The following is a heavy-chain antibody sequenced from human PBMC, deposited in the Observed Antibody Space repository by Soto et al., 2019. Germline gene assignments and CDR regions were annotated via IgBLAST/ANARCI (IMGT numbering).Heavy chain of an antibody. J-gene: IGHJ3*02. D-gene: IGHD2-15*01. V-gene: IGHV1-24*01. Sequence: ASVKVSCKVSGYTLTELSMHWVRQAPGKGLEWMGGFDPEDGETIYAQKFQGRVTMTEDTSTDPAYMELSSLRSEDTAVYYCATVRDLGYCSGGSCYPRAFDIWGQGTMVTVSS. CDR1: GYTLTELS. CDR3: ATVRDLGYCSGGSCYPRAFDI. CDR2: FDPEDGET.